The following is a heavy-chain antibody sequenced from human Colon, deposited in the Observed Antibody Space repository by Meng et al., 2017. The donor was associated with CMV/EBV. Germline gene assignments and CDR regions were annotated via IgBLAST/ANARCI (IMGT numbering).Heavy chain of an antibody. V-gene: IGHV1-69*05. CDR2: IIPIFGTA. Sequence: SVKVSCKASGGSFSSYVISWVRQAPGQGLEWMGGIIPIFGTANYAQKYQGRVTITTDESTSTAYMELSSLRSEDTAVYYCARGPRLKSIAALPRNYYYGMDVWGQGTTVTVSS. D-gene: IGHD6-6*01. CDR3: ARGPRLKSIAALPRNYYYGMDV. J-gene: IGHJ6*02. CDR1: GGSFSSYV.